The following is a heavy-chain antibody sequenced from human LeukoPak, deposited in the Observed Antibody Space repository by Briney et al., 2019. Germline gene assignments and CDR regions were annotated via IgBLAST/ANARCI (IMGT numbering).Heavy chain of an antibody. CDR2: ISFDGTSD. V-gene: IGHV3-30-3*01. D-gene: IGHD2-8*01. CDR3: VRDGVNSLFMGGAYFPD. J-gene: IGHJ1*01. Sequence: GGSLRLLREASGFTFSSNAMLWVRRTPGKGLQWMAVISFDGTSDNYADSVQGRFIISRDNSRNTLYLQMNSLRSDDAGLYYCVRDGVNSLFMGGAYFPDWGQGTLVAVSS. CDR1: GFTFSSNA.